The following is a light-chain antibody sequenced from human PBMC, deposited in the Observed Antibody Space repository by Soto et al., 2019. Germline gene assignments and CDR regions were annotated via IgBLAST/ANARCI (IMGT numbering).Light chain of an antibody. Sequence: DIVMTHSPDSLAVSLGERSTINCKSSQSVLYSSNNKNYLAWYQQKPGQPPKLLIYWASTRESGVPDRFSGSGSGTDFTLTISRLEPEDFAVYYCQQYGSSPLTFGGGTKVDIK. V-gene: IGKV4-1*01. CDR2: WAS. CDR1: QSVLYSSNNKNY. CDR3: QQYGSSPLT. J-gene: IGKJ4*01.